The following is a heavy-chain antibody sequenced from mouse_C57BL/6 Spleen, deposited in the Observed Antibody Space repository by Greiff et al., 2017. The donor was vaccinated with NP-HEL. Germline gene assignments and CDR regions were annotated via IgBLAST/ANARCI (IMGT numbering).Heavy chain of an antibody. CDR1: GYTFTSYW. Sequence: QVHVKQSGTELVKPGASVKLSCKASGYTFTSYWMHWVKQRPGQGLEWIGNINPSNGGTNYNEKFKSKATLTVDKSSSTAYMQLSSLTSEDSAVYYCARRTTVVGMDYWGQGTSVTVSS. CDR2: INPSNGGT. J-gene: IGHJ4*01. D-gene: IGHD1-1*01. V-gene: IGHV1-53*01. CDR3: ARRTTVVGMDY.